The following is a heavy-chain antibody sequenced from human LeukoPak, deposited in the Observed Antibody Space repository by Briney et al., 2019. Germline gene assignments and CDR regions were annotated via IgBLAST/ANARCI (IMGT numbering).Heavy chain of an antibody. J-gene: IGHJ4*02. V-gene: IGHV4-31*03. Sequence: PSETLSLTCTVSGVSISSGGYYWSWIRQHPGKGLEWIGYIYYSGSTYYNPSLKSRVTISVDTSKNQFSLKLSSVTAADTAVYYCASSLRGTSPYYFDYWGQGTLVTVSS. D-gene: IGHD2-2*01. CDR3: ASSLRGTSPYYFDY. CDR1: GVSISSGGYY. CDR2: IYYSGST.